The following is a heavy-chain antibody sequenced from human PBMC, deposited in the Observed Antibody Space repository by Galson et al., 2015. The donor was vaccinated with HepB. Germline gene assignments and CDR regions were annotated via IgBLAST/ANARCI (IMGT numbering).Heavy chain of an antibody. J-gene: IGHJ3*02. V-gene: IGHV1-18*01. Sequence: SVKVSCKASGYTFTSYGISWVRQAPGQGLEWMGWISAYNGNTNYAQKLQGRVTMTTDTPTSTAYMELRSLRSDDTAVYYCARDTGYSSPLGAFDIWGQGTMVTVSS. CDR2: ISAYNGNT. CDR1: GYTFTSYG. D-gene: IGHD6-13*01. CDR3: ARDTGYSSPLGAFDI.